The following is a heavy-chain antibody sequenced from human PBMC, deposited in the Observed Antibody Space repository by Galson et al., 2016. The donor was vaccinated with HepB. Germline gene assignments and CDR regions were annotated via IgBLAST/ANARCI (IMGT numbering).Heavy chain of an antibody. V-gene: IGHV3-30*03. Sequence: LRLSCAASGFRFSTYGMHWVRQAPGKGLEWVAVISYDGSNKYYADSVKGRFTISRDNSKNTLYLQMNSLRAEDTAVYYCARELGVTTFSDYYYYVMDVWGQGTTVTVSS. J-gene: IGHJ6*02. CDR2: ISYDGSNK. CDR3: ARELGVTTFSDYYYYVMDV. D-gene: IGHD4-17*01. CDR1: GFRFSTYG.